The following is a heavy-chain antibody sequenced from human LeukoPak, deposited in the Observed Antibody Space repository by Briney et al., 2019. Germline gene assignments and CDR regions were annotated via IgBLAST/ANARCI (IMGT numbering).Heavy chain of an antibody. J-gene: IGHJ6*03. D-gene: IGHD1-1*01. V-gene: IGHV4-39*07. CDR1: GGSISSSSYY. CDR3: ARVTTNMDV. CDR2: INHSGST. Sequence: SETLSLTCTVSGGSISSSSYYWGWIRQPPGKGLEWIGEINHSGSTNYNPSLKSRVTISVDTSKNQFSLKLSSVTAADTAVYYCARVTTNMDVWGKGTTVTVSS.